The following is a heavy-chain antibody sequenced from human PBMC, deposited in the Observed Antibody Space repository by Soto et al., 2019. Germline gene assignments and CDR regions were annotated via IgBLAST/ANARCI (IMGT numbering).Heavy chain of an antibody. V-gene: IGHV1-3*05. CDR2: INAGNGNT. D-gene: IGHD1-7*01. J-gene: IGHJ5*02. CDR1: GYTFTSYT. CDR3: ARVTWKYVSGCFDA. Sequence: QVQLVQSGAEENKPGASVKVSCKASGYTFTSYTMHWVRQAPGQRLEWMGWINAGNGNTKYSQKFQGRGTITRDTSASTAYMELSSLRSEDTAVYYCARVTWKYVSGCFDAWEQGTLVSVSS.